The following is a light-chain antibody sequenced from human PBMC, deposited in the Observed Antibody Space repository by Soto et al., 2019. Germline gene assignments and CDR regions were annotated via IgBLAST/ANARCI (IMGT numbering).Light chain of an antibody. CDR3: QQSYSTPRT. Sequence: DIQMTQSPSSLSASVGDRVTITCRASQSISSYLNWYQQKPGKAPKLLIYAASSLTSGVPSRFSGSGSGTDFTLTISSLQPEDLETYYCQQSYSTPRTSGQGTKVEIK. CDR2: AAS. J-gene: IGKJ1*01. V-gene: IGKV1-39*01. CDR1: QSISSY.